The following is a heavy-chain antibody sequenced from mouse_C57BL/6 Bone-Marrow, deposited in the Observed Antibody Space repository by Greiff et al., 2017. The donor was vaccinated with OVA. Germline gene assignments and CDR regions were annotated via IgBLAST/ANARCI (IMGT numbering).Heavy chain of an antibody. D-gene: IGHD2-2*01. Sequence: QVQLQQSGAELAKPGASVKLSCKASGYTFTSYWMHWVKQRPGQGLEWIGYINPSSGYTKYNQKFTAKATLTADKSSSTAYMQLSSLTYEDSAVYYCARLPYGYDGAWVAYWGKGTLVTVSA. CDR1: GYTFTSYW. V-gene: IGHV1-7*01. J-gene: IGHJ3*01. CDR3: ARLPYGYDGAWVAY. CDR2: INPSSGYT.